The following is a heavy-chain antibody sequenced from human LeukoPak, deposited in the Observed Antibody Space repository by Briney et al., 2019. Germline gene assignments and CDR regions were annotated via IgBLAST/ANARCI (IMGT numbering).Heavy chain of an antibody. CDR3: ARAISSGWPFYYYYYGMDV. CDR1: GFTFSSYG. CDR2: IWYDGSNK. Sequence: GGSLRLSCAASGFTFSSYGMHWVRQAPGKGLEWVAVIWYDGSNKYYADSVKGRFTISRDNSKNTLYLQMNSLRAEDTAVYYCARAISSGWPFYYYYYGMDVWGQGTTATVSS. D-gene: IGHD6-19*01. V-gene: IGHV3-33*01. J-gene: IGHJ6*02.